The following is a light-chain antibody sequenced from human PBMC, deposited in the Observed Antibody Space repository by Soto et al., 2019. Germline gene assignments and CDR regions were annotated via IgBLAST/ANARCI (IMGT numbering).Light chain of an antibody. CDR3: QQLNSYPLT. CDR2: GAS. Sequence: DIQLTQSPSLLSASVGDRVTITCRASQGITNYLAWYQQKPRTAPKLLIYGASTLQSGVPSRFSGGGSGTGFTLTISSLQPKDFATYYCQQLNSYPLTFGQGTRLEIK. CDR1: QGITNY. J-gene: IGKJ5*01. V-gene: IGKV1-9*01.